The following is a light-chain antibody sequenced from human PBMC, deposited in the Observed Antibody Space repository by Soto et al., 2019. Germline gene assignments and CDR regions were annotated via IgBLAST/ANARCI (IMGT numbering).Light chain of an antibody. CDR3: SSYAGSKAL. CDR1: SSDVGDYNY. Sequence: QSALTQPPSASGSPGQSVTISCTGTSSDVGDYNYVSWYQQHPGKAPKLMIYEVTKRPSGVTDRFSGSKSGNTASLTVSGLQDEEEADYYCSSYAGSKALFGGGTKLTVL. V-gene: IGLV2-8*01. CDR2: EVT. J-gene: IGLJ3*02.